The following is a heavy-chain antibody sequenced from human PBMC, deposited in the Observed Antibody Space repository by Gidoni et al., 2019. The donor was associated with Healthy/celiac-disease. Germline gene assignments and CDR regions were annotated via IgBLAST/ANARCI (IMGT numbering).Heavy chain of an antibody. CDR2: ISAYNGNT. V-gene: IGHV1-18*01. CDR3: ARGPEGWFDP. CDR1: AYTFTSYG. Sequence: QVPLLQSGADVTKPGASVKVSCTASAYTFTSYGISCVRQAPGQGLEWMGWISAYNGNTNYAQKLQGRVTMTTDTSTSTAYMELRSLRSDDTAVYYCARGPEGWFDPWGQGTLVTVSS. J-gene: IGHJ5*02.